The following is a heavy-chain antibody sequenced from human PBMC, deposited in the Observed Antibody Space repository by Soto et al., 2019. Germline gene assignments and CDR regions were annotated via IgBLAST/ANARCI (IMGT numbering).Heavy chain of an antibody. J-gene: IGHJ6*02. CDR2: IIPISGTA. CDR3: ARSQGSSTSLEIYYYYYSGMDV. D-gene: IGHD2-2*01. Sequence: QLQLVQSGAEVKKPGSSVKVSCKASGGTFSSYAISWVRQAPGQGLAWMGGIIPISGTANYAQKFQGRVTITADESTSTAYMELSSLRSEDTAVYYCARSQGSSTSLEIYYYYYSGMDVWGQGTTVTVSS. CDR1: GGTFSSYA. V-gene: IGHV1-69*01.